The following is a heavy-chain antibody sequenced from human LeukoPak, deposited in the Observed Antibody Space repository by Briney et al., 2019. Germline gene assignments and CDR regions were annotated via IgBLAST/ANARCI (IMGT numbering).Heavy chain of an antibody. CDR1: GFTFSSYA. J-gene: IGHJ4*02. Sequence: GGSLRLSCAASGFTFSSYAMHWVRQAPGKGLEWLAVISSDGSLEYYADSVKGRFTISRDNSKNTLYLQMSSLRPEDTAVYYCARDPVPAAARHFDYWGQGTLVTVSS. V-gene: IGHV3-30-3*01. D-gene: IGHD2-2*01. CDR2: ISSDGSLE. CDR3: ARDPVPAAARHFDY.